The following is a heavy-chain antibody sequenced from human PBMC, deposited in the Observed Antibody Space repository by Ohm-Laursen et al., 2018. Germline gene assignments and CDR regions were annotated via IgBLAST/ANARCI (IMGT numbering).Heavy chain of an antibody. CDR2: ISGSGSVT. Sequence: SLRLSCSASGFTFSNYEMNWVRQAPGKGLEWVSYISGSGSVTYYADSVKGRFTVSRDNAKNSLYLQVNSLRAEDTAVYYCARDRTVYGVGNGLDALDVWGQGTMVTVSS. J-gene: IGHJ3*01. CDR3: ARDRTVYGVGNGLDALDV. V-gene: IGHV3-48*03. CDR1: GFTFSNYE. D-gene: IGHD3-3*01.